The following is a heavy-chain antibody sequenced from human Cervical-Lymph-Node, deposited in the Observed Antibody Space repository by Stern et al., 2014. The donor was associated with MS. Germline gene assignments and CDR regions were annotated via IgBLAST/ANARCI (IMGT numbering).Heavy chain of an antibody. V-gene: IGHV2-5*02. CDR2: IYWDDYK. D-gene: IGHD2-21*02. CDR3: AHSPPSDDDAFDI. CDR1: GFSLSTTGVG. Sequence: QVTLKESGPTLVNPTQTLTLTCAFSGFSLSTTGVGVGWIRQPPGKALEWLALIYWDDYKRCSPSLKSRLTITKDTSKSQVDLTLTNVDPVDTATYYCAHSPPSDDDAFDIWGQGTMVTISS. J-gene: IGHJ3*02.